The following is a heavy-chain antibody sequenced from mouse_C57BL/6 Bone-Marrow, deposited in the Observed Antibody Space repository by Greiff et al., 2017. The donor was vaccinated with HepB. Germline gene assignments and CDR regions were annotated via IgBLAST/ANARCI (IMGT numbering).Heavy chain of an antibody. Sequence: VQLQQSGPELVKPGASVKISCKASGYAFSSSWMNWVKQRPGKGLEWIGRIYPGDGDTNYNGKFKGKATLTADKSSSTAYMQLSSLTSEDSAVYFCARRAPYYGSSYGYFDVWGTGTTVTVSS. J-gene: IGHJ1*03. CDR3: ARRAPYYGSSYGYFDV. CDR2: IYPGDGDT. D-gene: IGHD1-1*01. V-gene: IGHV1-82*01. CDR1: GYAFSSSW.